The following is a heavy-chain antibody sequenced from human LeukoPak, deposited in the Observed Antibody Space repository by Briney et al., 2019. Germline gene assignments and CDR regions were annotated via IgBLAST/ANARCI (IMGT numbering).Heavy chain of an antibody. CDR1: GYTLTELS. CDR2: FDPEDGDT. J-gene: IGHJ4*02. CDR3: AKGVGTALVHTNLDY. D-gene: IGHD5-18*01. V-gene: IGHV1-24*01. Sequence: ASVKVSCKVSGYTLTELSMHWVRQAPGKGLEWMGGFDPEDGDTIYAQKFQGRVTMTEDTSTDTAYMELSSLRSDDTAVYYCAKGVGTALVHTNLDYWGQGTLVTVSS.